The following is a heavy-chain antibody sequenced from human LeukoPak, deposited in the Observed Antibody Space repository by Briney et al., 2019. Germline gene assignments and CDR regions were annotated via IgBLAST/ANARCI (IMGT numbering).Heavy chain of an antibody. Sequence: PGGSLRLSCAASGFTFSDYYMSWIRQAPGKGLEWVSYISSSSSYTNYADSVKGRFTISRDNAKNSLYLQMNSLRAEDTAVYYCARAMVRGVFIPLDYWGQGTLVTVSS. CDR2: ISSSSSYT. CDR1: GFTFSDYY. V-gene: IGHV3-11*03. J-gene: IGHJ4*02. CDR3: ARAMVRGVFIPLDY. D-gene: IGHD3-10*01.